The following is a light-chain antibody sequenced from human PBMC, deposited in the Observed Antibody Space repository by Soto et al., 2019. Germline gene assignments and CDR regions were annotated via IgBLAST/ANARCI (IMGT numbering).Light chain of an antibody. V-gene: IGLV2-14*01. CDR2: EVS. Sequence: QSALTQPASVSGSPGQSITISCTGTSSDVGGYNYVSWYHQHPGKAPKLIIYEVSNRPSGVSNRFSGSKSGNTASLTISGRQAEDEADYYCNSYTRKSTGVFGTGTKLTVL. CDR1: SSDVGGYNY. J-gene: IGLJ1*01. CDR3: NSYTRKSTGV.